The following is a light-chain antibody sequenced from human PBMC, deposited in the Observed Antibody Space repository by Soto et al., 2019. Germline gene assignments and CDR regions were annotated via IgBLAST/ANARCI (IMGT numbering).Light chain of an antibody. Sequence: QSVLTQPASVSGSPGQSITISCTGTSSDVGGYNYVSWYQQHPGKAPKLMIYEVSNRPSGVSNRFSVSKSGNTASLTISGRQAEDTDDYYCSSYTRSSTPYVFGTGTKLTVL. V-gene: IGLV2-14*01. J-gene: IGLJ1*01. CDR3: SSYTRSSTPYV. CDR1: SSDVGGYNY. CDR2: EVS.